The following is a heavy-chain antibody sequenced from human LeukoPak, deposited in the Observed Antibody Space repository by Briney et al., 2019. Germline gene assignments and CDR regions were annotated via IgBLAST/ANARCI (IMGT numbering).Heavy chain of an antibody. V-gene: IGHV4-34*01. CDR1: GGSFSGYY. Sequence: MSSETLSLTCAVYGGSFSGYYWSWIRQPPGRGLEWIGEINHSGSTNYNPSLKSRVTISVDTSKNQFSLKLSSVTAADTAVYYCARSIAAAGTTAYYYYYYMDVWGKGTTVTISS. D-gene: IGHD6-13*01. J-gene: IGHJ6*03. CDR3: ARSIAAAGTTAYYYYYYMDV. CDR2: INHSGST.